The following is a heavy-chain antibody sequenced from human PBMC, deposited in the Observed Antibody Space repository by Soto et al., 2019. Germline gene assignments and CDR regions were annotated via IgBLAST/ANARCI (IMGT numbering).Heavy chain of an antibody. D-gene: IGHD2-15*01. J-gene: IGHJ4*02. Sequence: EVQLVESGGGLVQPGRSLRLSCAASGFTFDDYAMHWVRQAPGKGLEWVSGISWNSGRIGYADSVKGRFTISRDNAKNSLYLQMNSLRAEDTALYYCTKGYCSGASCQSDYWGQGTLVTVYS. CDR2: ISWNSGRI. CDR3: TKGYCSGASCQSDY. CDR1: GFTFDDYA. V-gene: IGHV3-9*01.